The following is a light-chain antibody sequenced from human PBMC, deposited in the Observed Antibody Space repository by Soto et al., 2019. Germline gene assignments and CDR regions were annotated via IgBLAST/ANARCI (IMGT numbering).Light chain of an antibody. Sequence: QSVLTQPPSASGAPGRRVTISCSGSTSNIGTNNVNWYQQFPGTAPKLLIYSNNQRPSGVTDRFFGSKSGTSASLAISGLQSEDEADYYCAAWDGSLNGHVFGTGTKVTVL. CDR1: TSNIGTNN. V-gene: IGLV1-44*01. J-gene: IGLJ1*01. CDR3: AAWDGSLNGHV. CDR2: SNN.